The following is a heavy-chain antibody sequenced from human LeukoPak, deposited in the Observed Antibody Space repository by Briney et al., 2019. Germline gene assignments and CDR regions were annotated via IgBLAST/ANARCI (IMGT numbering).Heavy chain of an antibody. J-gene: IGHJ3*02. D-gene: IGHD2-2*01. V-gene: IGHV3-23*01. CDR3: ARGDIVVVPAAIAAHAFDI. CDR1: GFTFSSHA. CDR2: ISGSGGST. Sequence: GGSLRLSCAASGFTFSSHAMSWVRQAPGKGLEWVSAISGSGGSTYYADSVKGRFTISRDNSKNTLYLQMNSLRAEDTAVYYCARGDIVVVPAAIAAHAFDIWGQGTMVTVSS.